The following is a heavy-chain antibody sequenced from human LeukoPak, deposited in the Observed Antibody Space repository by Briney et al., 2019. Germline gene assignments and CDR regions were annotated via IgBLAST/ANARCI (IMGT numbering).Heavy chain of an antibody. CDR3: AGDRGYSGYDSRFDY. CDR2: ISAYNGNT. CDR1: GYTFTSYG. V-gene: IGHV1-18*01. Sequence: ASVKVSCKASGYTFTSYGTSWVRQAPGQGLEWMGWISAYNGNTNYAQKLQGRVTMTTDTSTSTAYMELRSLRSDDTAVYYCAGDRGYSGYDSRFDYWGQGTLVTVSS. J-gene: IGHJ4*02. D-gene: IGHD5-12*01.